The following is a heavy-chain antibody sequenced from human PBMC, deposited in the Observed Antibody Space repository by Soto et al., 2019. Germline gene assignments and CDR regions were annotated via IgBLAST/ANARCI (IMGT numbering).Heavy chain of an antibody. V-gene: IGHV3-30*18. Sequence: QVQLVESGGGVVQPGRSLRLSCAASGFTFSSYGMHWVRQAPGKGLEWVALISYDGSDNYYAGSVKGRFTISRDNSKNTLYLQMNSLRAEDTAVYYCAKGMGVRGVTSGADYWGQGTLVTVSS. CDR2: ISYDGSDN. J-gene: IGHJ4*02. CDR1: GFTFSSYG. D-gene: IGHD3-10*01. CDR3: AKGMGVRGVTSGADY.